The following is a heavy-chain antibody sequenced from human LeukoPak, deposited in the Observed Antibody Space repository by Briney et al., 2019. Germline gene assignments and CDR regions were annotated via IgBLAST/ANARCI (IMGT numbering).Heavy chain of an antibody. V-gene: IGHV3-23*01. D-gene: IGHD1-14*01. CDR3: AKLLYNSLAVFDI. J-gene: IGHJ3*02. CDR1: GFTFSSYA. CDR2: ISGSGVSK. Sequence: PGGSLRLSCAASGFTFSSYAMSWVRQAPGKGLEWVSGISGSGVSKYYADSVKGRFTISRENSKNTLYLQMNSLRAEDTAVYYCAKLLYNSLAVFDIWSQGTTVTVSS.